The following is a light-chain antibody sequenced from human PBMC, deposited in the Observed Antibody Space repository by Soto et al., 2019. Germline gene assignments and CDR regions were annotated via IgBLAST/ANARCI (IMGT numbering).Light chain of an antibody. CDR1: QSVSSN. CDR2: GAS. CDR3: QHYNNWPFT. Sequence: EIVMTQSPATLSVSPGERATLSCRASQSVSSNLAWYQQKPGQPPSLLIYGASARATGIPARFSGSGSGTEFTLTISNLQSEDFAVYYCQHYNNWPFTFGQGTELEIK. V-gene: IGKV3-15*01. J-gene: IGKJ2*01.